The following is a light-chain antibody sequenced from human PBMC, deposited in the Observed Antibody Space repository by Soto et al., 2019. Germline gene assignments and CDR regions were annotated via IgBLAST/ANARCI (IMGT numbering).Light chain of an antibody. V-gene: IGKV3-20*01. CDR1: QSVSSSY. CDR2: GAS. J-gene: IGKJ2*01. CDR3: QQYGSSPMYT. Sequence: EIVLTQSPGTLSLSPGERATLSCRASQSVSSSYLAWYQQKPGKAPRLLIYGASSRATGIPDRFSGSGSGTDFTLTISRLEPEVFAVYYCQQYGSSPMYTFGEGTKLEIK.